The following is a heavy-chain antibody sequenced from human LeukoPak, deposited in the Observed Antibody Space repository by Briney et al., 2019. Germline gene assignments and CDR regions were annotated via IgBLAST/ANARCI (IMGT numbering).Heavy chain of an antibody. J-gene: IGHJ4*02. CDR1: GFTFSSYE. D-gene: IGHD2-2*01. V-gene: IGHV3-48*03. Sequence: GGSLSLSCAASGFTFSSYEMNWVRQAPGKGLEGVSYISSSGSTIYYADSVKGRFTISRDNAKNSLYLQMNSLRAEDTAVYYCARGGYYFDYWGQGTLVTVSS. CDR2: ISSSGSTI. CDR3: ARGGYYFDY.